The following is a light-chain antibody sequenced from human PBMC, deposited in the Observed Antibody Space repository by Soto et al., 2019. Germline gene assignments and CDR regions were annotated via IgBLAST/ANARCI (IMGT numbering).Light chain of an antibody. Sequence: EIVMTQSPATLSVSPGEGATLSCRASQSVSSNLAWYQQKPGQAPRLLIHDASARATGIPARFSGSGFGTEFTLTISSLQSEDFAVYYCQQYNSWPPMYTFGQGTKLEIK. J-gene: IGKJ2*01. V-gene: IGKV3-15*01. CDR1: QSVSSN. CDR2: DAS. CDR3: QQYNSWPPMYT.